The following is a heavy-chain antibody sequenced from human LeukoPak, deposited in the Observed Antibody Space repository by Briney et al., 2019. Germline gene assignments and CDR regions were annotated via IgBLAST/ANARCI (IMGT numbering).Heavy chain of an antibody. Sequence: PSETLSLTCTVSGGSISSGSYYWSWIRQPAGKGLEWIGRIYTSGSTNYNPSLKSRVTISLDTSKNQFSLKLSSVTAADTAVYYCARLKADSGYVAYYFDYWGQGTLVTVSS. CDR2: IYTSGST. D-gene: IGHD5-12*01. V-gene: IGHV4-61*02. CDR3: ARLKADSGYVAYYFDY. J-gene: IGHJ4*02. CDR1: GGSISSGSYY.